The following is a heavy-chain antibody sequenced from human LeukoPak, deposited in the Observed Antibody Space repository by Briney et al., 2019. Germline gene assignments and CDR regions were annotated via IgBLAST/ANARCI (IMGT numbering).Heavy chain of an antibody. J-gene: IGHJ4*02. CDR3: ARDNSSSLLGY. D-gene: IGHD6-6*01. V-gene: IGHV4-34*01. CDR1: GGSFSGYY. Sequence: SETLSLTCAVYGGSFSGYYWSWIRQPPGKGLEWIGEINHSGSTNYNPSLKSRVTISVDTSKNQLSLKLSSVTAADTAVYYCARDNSSSLLGYWGQGTLVTVSS. CDR2: INHSGST.